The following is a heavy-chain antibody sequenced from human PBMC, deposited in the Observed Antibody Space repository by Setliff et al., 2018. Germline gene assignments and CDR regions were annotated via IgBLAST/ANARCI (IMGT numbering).Heavy chain of an antibody. D-gene: IGHD2-21*02. J-gene: IGHJ4*02. Sequence: GGSLRLSCAASGFSFNKFGWSWVRQAPGKGLEWVSAIGADGSSVYYINSVRGRFTVSRDNSNDIVYLQMNSLRAEDTDFYYCSRATASLPTTASDYWGQGILVTVSS. CDR1: GFSFNKFG. CDR3: SRATASLPTTASDY. V-gene: IGHV3-23*01. CDR2: IGADGSSV.